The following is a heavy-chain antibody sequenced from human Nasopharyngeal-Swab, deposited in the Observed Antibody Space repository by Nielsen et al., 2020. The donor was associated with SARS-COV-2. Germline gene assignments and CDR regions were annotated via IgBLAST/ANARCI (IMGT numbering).Heavy chain of an antibody. CDR2: ISSSSSYI. Sequence: VRQAPGKGLEWVSSISSSSSYIYYADSVKGRFTISRDNAKNSLYLQMNSLRAEDTAVYYCARDLGYSSGWSGGGDGFDIWGQGTMVTVSS. J-gene: IGHJ3*02. V-gene: IGHV3-21*01. CDR3: ARDLGYSSGWSGGGDGFDI. D-gene: IGHD6-19*01.